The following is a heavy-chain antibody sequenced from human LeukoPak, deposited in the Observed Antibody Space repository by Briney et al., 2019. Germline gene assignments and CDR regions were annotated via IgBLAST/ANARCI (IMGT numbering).Heavy chain of an antibody. J-gene: IGHJ5*02. V-gene: IGHV1-2*02. Sequence: ASVKVSCKASGYTFTSYYMHWVRQAPGQGLEWMGWINPNSGGTNYAQKFQGRVTMTRDTSISTAYMELSRLGSDDTAVYYCAREYSSSPEGFDPWGQGTLVTVSS. CDR1: GYTFTSYY. CDR2: INPNSGGT. CDR3: AREYSSSPEGFDP. D-gene: IGHD6-6*01.